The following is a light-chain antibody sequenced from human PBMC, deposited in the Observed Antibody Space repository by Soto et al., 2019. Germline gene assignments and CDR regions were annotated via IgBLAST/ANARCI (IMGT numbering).Light chain of an antibody. J-gene: IGKJ4*01. CDR2: DAS. Sequence: EIVLRQSPGTLSLSPGERATLSCRASQSVTSSYLAWYQQHPGQAPRLLTYDASNRATGIPARFSGSGSETDFSLTISSLQIEDFALYYCQQSNNWPPLTFGGGTKVDNK. CDR3: QQSNNWPPLT. V-gene: IGKV3D-20*02. CDR1: QSVTSSY.